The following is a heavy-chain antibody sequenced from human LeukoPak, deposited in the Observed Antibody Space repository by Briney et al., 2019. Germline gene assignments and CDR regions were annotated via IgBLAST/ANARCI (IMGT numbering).Heavy chain of an antibody. D-gene: IGHD4-17*01. CDR3: ASSSSGDYGAFDI. CDR1: GFTVSSNY. Sequence: GGSLRLSGAASGFTVSSNYMSWVRQAPGKGLEWVSVIYSGGSTYYADSVKGRFTISRDSSKNTLYLQMNSLRAEDTAVYYCASSSSGDYGAFDIWGQGTMVTVSS. CDR2: IYSGGST. J-gene: IGHJ3*02. V-gene: IGHV3-66*01.